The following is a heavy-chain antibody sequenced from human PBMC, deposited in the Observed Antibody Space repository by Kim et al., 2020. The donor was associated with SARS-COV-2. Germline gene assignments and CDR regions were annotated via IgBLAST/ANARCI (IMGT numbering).Heavy chain of an antibody. CDR3: ARVIWGSYRYTDS. J-gene: IGHJ4*02. V-gene: IGHV7-4-1*02. D-gene: IGHD3-16*02. CDR2: INTDTGNP. CDR1: GYTFTNYA. Sequence: ASVKVSCKASGYTFTNYAISWVRQAPGQGLEWMGWINTDTGNPTYAPAFTGRFVFSVDTSVSTTYLQISSLKADDTALYYCARVIWGSYRYTDSWGQGTL.